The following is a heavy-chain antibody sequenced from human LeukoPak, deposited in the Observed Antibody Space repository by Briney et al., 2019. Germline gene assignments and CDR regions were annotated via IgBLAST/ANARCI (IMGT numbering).Heavy chain of an antibody. CDR3: ARRRYFDWYWFDP. Sequence: SETLSLTCTVSGGSISSSSYYWGWIRQPPGKGLEWIGSIYYSGSTYYNPSLKSRVTISVDTSKNQFSRKLSSVTASDTAVYYCARRRYFDWYWFDPWGQGTLVTVSS. CDR2: IYYSGST. J-gene: IGHJ5*02. V-gene: IGHV4-39*07. CDR1: GGSISSSSYY. D-gene: IGHD3-9*01.